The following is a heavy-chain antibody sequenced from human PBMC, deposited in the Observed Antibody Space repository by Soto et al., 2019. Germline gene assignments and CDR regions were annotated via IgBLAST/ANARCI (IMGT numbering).Heavy chain of an antibody. CDR2: ISGSGDST. D-gene: IGHD6-19*01. Sequence: GGSLRLSCAASGFTFSSYAMHWVRQAPGKGLEWVSGISGSGDSTYYADSVKGRFTISRDNSKNTLYLQMNSLRAEDTAVYYCAKGVPGIAVAGTGYFQHWGQGTLVTVS. CDR3: AKGVPGIAVAGTGYFQH. CDR1: GFTFSSYA. J-gene: IGHJ1*01. V-gene: IGHV3-23*01.